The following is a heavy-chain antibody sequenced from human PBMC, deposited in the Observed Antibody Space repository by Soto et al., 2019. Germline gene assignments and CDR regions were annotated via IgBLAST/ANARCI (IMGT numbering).Heavy chain of an antibody. CDR1: GDSISSGGYY. D-gene: IGHD3-10*01. CDR2: IYYSGST. J-gene: IGHJ4*02. Sequence: QVQLQESGPGLVKPSQTLSLTCTVSGDSISSGGYYWTWIRQFPGKGLEWIGYIYYSGSTYYNPSLQRRIXTSXDXSNNHISLKLSAVTAADTAVYYCARIGSRGSGSYDYWGQGTLVTVSS. CDR3: ARIGSRGSGSYDY. V-gene: IGHV4-31*03.